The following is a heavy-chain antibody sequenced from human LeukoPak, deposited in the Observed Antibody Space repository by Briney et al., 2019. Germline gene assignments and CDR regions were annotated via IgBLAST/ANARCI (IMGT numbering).Heavy chain of an antibody. J-gene: IGHJ4*02. Sequence: GGSLRLSCAASGFTFSSYAMSWVRQAPGKGLEWVSAISGSGASTYYADSVKGRFTISRDNSKNTLYLQMNSLRAEDTAVYYCAKAQLVSEYYFDYWGQGTLVTVSS. CDR3: AKAQLVSEYYFDY. V-gene: IGHV3-23*01. CDR2: ISGSGAST. CDR1: GFTFSSYA. D-gene: IGHD6-6*01.